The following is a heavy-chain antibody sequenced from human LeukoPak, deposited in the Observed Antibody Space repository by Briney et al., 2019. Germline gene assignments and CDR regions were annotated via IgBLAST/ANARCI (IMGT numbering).Heavy chain of an antibody. CDR2: ISSSSSYI. CDR1: GFTFSSYS. V-gene: IGHV3-21*04. Sequence: GGSLRLSCAASGFTFSSYSMNWVRQAPGKGLEWVSSISSSSSYIYYADSVKGRFTISRDNAKNSLYLQMNSLRSEDTAVYYCAREATAMAFDYWGQGTLVTVSS. J-gene: IGHJ4*02. D-gene: IGHD5-18*01. CDR3: AREATAMAFDY.